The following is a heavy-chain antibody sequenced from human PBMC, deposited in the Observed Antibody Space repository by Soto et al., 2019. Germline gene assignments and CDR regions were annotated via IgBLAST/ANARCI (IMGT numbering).Heavy chain of an antibody. J-gene: IGHJ6*02. CDR3: ARGRIAAPYYYYYYYGMDV. CDR2: ISYDGSNK. Sequence: GSLRLSCAASGFTFSSYAMHWVRQAPGKGLEWVAVISYDGSNKYYADSVKGRFTISRDNSKNTLYLQMNSLRAEDTAVYYCARGRIAAPYYYYYYYGMDVWGQGTTVTVSS. CDR1: GFTFSSYA. V-gene: IGHV3-30-3*01. D-gene: IGHD6-6*01.